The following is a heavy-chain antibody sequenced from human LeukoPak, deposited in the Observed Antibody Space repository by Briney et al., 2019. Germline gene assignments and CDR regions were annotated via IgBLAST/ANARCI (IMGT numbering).Heavy chain of an antibody. V-gene: IGHV1-2*06. CDR2: INPNSGGT. Sequence: ASVKVSCKASGYTFTGYYMHWVRQAPGQGLELMGRINPNSGGTNYAQKFQGRVTMTRDTSISTAYMELSRLRSDDTAVYYCARDPAVGDFDYWGQGTLVTVSS. CDR3: ARDPAVGDFDY. J-gene: IGHJ4*02. D-gene: IGHD4-23*01. CDR1: GYTFTGYY.